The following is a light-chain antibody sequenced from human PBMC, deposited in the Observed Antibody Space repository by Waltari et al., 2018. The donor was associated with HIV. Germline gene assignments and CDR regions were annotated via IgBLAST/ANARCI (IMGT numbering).Light chain of an antibody. V-gene: IGLV1-44*01. J-gene: IGLJ2*01. Sequence: QSVLTQPPSASGTPGQRGTISCSGSSSNIGSNTVNWYQQLPGTAPHPLICSNNQRPSGGPDRFSGSKSGTSSSLAIRRLQSEDEADYYCAAWDDSLHVVFGGGTTLTVL. CDR3: AAWDDSLHVV. CDR1: SSNIGSNT. CDR2: SNN.